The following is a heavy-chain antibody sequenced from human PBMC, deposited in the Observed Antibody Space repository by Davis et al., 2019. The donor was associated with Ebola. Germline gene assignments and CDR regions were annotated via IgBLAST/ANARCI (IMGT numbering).Heavy chain of an antibody. CDR3: ARRIVESIPDYYYYGMDV. V-gene: IGHV1-69*06. D-gene: IGHD2-15*01. CDR2: IIPIFGTA. J-gene: IGHJ6*02. CDR1: GGTFSSYA. Sequence: SVKVSCKASGGTFSSYAISWVRQAPGQGLEWMGGIIPIFGTANYAQKFQGRVTITADKSTSTAYMELSSLRSEDMAVYYCARRIVESIPDYYYYGMDVWGQGTTVTVSS.